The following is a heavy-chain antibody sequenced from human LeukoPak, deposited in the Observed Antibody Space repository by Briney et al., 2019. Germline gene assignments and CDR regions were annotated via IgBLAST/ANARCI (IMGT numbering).Heavy chain of an antibody. Sequence: PGGSLRLSCTASGLMFSKYYMNWVRQAPGKGLEWASVVSGSGDSTYYADSVKGRFTISRDNSKNTLYLQMNSLRAEDTAVYYCAKGYCSSTSCSFDYWGQGTLVTVSS. CDR2: VSGSGDST. J-gene: IGHJ4*02. CDR3: AKGYCSSTSCSFDY. V-gene: IGHV3-23*01. CDR1: GLMFSKYY. D-gene: IGHD2-2*01.